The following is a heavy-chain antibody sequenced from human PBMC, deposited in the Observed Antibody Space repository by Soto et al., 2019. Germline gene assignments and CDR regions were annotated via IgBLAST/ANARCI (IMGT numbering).Heavy chain of an antibody. J-gene: IGHJ4*02. V-gene: IGHV3-23*01. CDR3: AKGRGYCSSTSCYVGSDY. CDR1: GFTFSSYA. Sequence: EVQLLESGGGLVQPGGSLRLSCPASGFTFSSYALSWVRQAPGKGLEWVSAISGSGGSTYYADSVKGRFTISRDNSKNTLYLQMNSLRAEDTAVYYCAKGRGYCSSTSCYVGSDYWGQGTLVTVST. D-gene: IGHD2-2*01. CDR2: ISGSGGST.